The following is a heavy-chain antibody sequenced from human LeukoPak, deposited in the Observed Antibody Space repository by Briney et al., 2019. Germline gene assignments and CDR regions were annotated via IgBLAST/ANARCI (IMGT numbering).Heavy chain of an antibody. Sequence: ASVKVSCKASGGTFSSYAISWVRQAPGQGLEWMGRIIPILGIANYAQKFQGRVTITADKSTSTAYMELSSLRSEDTAVYYCARDIGYSGXEGNWFDPWGQGTLVTVSS. CDR2: IIPILGIA. D-gene: IGHD5-12*01. CDR1: GGTFSSYA. CDR3: ARDIGYSGXEGNWFDP. V-gene: IGHV1-69*04. J-gene: IGHJ5*02.